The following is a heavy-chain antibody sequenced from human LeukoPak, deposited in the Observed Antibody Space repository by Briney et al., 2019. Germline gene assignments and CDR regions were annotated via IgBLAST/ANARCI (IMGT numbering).Heavy chain of an antibody. Sequence: SETLSLTCTVSGGSISTYYWSWIRQPAGKGLEWIGRIYTSGSTNYNPSLKTRVTMSVDTSKNQFSLKLDSVTAADTAMYCCARDPTGIAAAGRWFDPWGQGTLVTVSS. D-gene: IGHD6-13*01. CDR2: IYTSGST. V-gene: IGHV4-4*07. CDR1: GGSISTYY. J-gene: IGHJ5*02. CDR3: ARDPTGIAAAGRWFDP.